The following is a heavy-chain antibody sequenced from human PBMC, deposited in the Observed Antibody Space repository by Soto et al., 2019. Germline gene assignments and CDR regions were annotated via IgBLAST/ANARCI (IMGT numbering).Heavy chain of an antibody. D-gene: IGHD3-3*01. CDR1: GFTFTTFA. J-gene: IGHJ4*02. V-gene: IGHV3-23*01. Sequence: HPGGSLRLSCAASGFTFTTFAMSWVRQAPGKGLEWVSVISSRGDHTSYADSVKGRFTISRDNAKNTLYLQMNSLRADDTAVYYCARAGYYMPVDYWGQGALVTVSS. CDR2: ISSRGDHT. CDR3: ARAGYYMPVDY.